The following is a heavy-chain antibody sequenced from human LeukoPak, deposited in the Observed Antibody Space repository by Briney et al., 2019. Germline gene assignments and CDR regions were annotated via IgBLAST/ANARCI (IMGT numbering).Heavy chain of an antibody. V-gene: IGHV3-23*01. CDR1: GFTFSSYA. CDR2: ISGSGGST. CDR3: AKVAVAGLLWLGELRFDP. J-gene: IGHJ5*02. Sequence: GGSLRLSCAASGFTFSSYAMSWVRQAPGKGLEWVSAISGSGGSTYYADSVKGRFTISRDNSKNTLYLQMNSLRAEDTAVYYCAKVAVAGLLWLGELRFDPWGQGTLVTVSS. D-gene: IGHD3-10*01.